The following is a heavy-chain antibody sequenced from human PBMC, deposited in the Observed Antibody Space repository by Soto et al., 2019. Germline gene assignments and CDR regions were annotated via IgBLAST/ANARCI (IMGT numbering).Heavy chain of an antibody. CDR3: ARARDDYSNYYYSGMDV. Sequence: GGSLRLSCAASGFTVSSNYMSWVRQAPGKGLEWVSVIYSGGSTYYADSVKGRFTISRDNSKNTLYLQMNSLRAEDTAVYYCARARDDYSNYYYSGMDVWGQGTTVTVSS. CDR2: IYSGGST. D-gene: IGHD4-4*01. CDR1: GFTVSSNY. V-gene: IGHV3-53*01. J-gene: IGHJ6*02.